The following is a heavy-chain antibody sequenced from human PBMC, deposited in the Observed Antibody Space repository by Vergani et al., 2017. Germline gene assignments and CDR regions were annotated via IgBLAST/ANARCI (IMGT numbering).Heavy chain of an antibody. CDR3: ANDMAPSSPGTNLPYYYYGMDV. J-gene: IGHJ6*02. V-gene: IGHV3-43*01. Sequence: DVQLVESGGVVVQPGGSLRLSCAASGFTFDDYTMHWVRQAPGKGLEWVSLISWDGGRTYYAASVKGRFTISRDNSKNSLYLQMNSLRTEDTALYYCANDMAPSSPGTNLPYYYYGMDVWGQGTTVTVSS. D-gene: IGHD1-7*01. CDR2: ISWDGGRT. CDR1: GFTFDDYT.